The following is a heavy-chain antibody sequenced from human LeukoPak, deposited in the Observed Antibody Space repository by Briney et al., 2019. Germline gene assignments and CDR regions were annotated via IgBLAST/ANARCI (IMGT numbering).Heavy chain of an antibody. CDR1: GGTFSSYA. Sequence: SVKVSCRASGGTFSSYAISWVRQAPGQGLEWMGGIIPIFGTANYAQKFQGRVTITADESTSTAYMELSSLRSEDTAVYYCARDHPADGYNPHYFDYWGQGTLVTVSS. D-gene: IGHD5-24*01. CDR3: ARDHPADGYNPHYFDY. J-gene: IGHJ4*02. CDR2: IIPIFGTA. V-gene: IGHV1-69*13.